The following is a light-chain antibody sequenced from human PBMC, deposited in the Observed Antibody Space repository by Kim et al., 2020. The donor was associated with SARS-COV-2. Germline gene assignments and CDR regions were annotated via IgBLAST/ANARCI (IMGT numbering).Light chain of an antibody. CDR1: QSVSSN. J-gene: IGKJ2*01. CDR2: SAS. CDR3: QQYNNWPPST. V-gene: IGKV3-15*01. Sequence: VSPGGRATLSCRASQSVSSNLAWYQQKPGQAPRLLIFSASTRATDIPARFSGSGSGTEFTLTISSLQSEDFAVYYCQQYNNWPPSTFGQGTKLEI.